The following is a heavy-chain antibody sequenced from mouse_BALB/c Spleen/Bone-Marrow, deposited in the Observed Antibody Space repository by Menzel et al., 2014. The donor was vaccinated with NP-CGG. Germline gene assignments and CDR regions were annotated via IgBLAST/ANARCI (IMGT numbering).Heavy chain of an antibody. D-gene: IGHD1-1*01. J-gene: IGHJ4*01. V-gene: IGHV1S56*01. Sequence: VQLQESGPELVKPGASVRISCKASGYTFTSYFLHWVKQRPGQGLEWIGWIYPGNVYTKYNEKFKGKATLTADKSSSTAYMQLSSLTSEASAVYFCARWVVGRDYAMDYWGQGTSVTVSS. CDR1: GYTFTSYF. CDR2: IYPGNVYT. CDR3: ARWVVGRDYAMDY.